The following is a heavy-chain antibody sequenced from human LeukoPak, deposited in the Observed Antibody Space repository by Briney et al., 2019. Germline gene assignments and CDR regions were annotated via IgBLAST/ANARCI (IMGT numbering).Heavy chain of an antibody. CDR3: ARGHSRNIAAARRWFDP. CDR1: GGTFSSYA. V-gene: IGHV1-69*04. Sequence: GSSVKVSCKASGGTFSSYAISWVRQAPGQGLGWMGRIIPILGIANYAQKFQGRVTITADTSTSTAYMELSSLRSEDTAVYYCARGHSRNIAAARRWFDPWGQGTLVTVSS. D-gene: IGHD6-13*01. CDR2: IIPILGIA. J-gene: IGHJ5*02.